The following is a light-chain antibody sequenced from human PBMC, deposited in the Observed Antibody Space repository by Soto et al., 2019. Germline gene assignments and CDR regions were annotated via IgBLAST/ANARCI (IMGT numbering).Light chain of an antibody. CDR3: QQYGSSPRT. J-gene: IGKJ1*01. V-gene: IGKV3-20*01. Sequence: EIAFTQSPGTLTLSPAEGSTLXPTVSHSVSSNYLAWYQQKPGQAPRLLIYGASSGATGIPDRFSGSGSGTDFTLTISRLEPEDFAVYYCQQYGSSPRTFGQGTKVDIK. CDR1: HSVSSNY. CDR2: GAS.